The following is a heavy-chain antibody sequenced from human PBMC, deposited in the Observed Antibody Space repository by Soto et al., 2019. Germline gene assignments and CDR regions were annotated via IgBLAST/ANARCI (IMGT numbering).Heavy chain of an antibody. Sequence: GGSLRLSCAASGFTFSSYAMHWVRQAPGKGLEWVAVISYDGSNKYYADSVKGRFTISRDNSKNTLYLQMNSLRAEDTAVYYCARQKKSRXQFYGDFTTGDYYGMDVWGQGTTVTVSS. V-gene: IGHV3-30-3*01. CDR3: ARQKKSRXQFYGDFTTGDYYGMDV. D-gene: IGHD4-17*01. CDR1: GFTFSSYA. CDR2: ISYDGSNK. J-gene: IGHJ6*02.